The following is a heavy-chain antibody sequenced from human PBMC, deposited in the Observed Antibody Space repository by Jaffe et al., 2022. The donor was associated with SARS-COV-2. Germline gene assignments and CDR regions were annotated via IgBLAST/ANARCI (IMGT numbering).Heavy chain of an antibody. Sequence: QVQVVQSGSELKEPGASVKVSCKASGYTFTTHGINWVRQAPGQGLEWMGWINTKTGNPTYVQGFTGRFVFSLDTSVNTAYLHISSLKAEDTATYFCARETYQLSGGDLYWGQGTLVTVSS. CDR3: ARETYQLSGGDLY. V-gene: IGHV7-4-1*02. J-gene: IGHJ4*02. D-gene: IGHD2-2*01. CDR1: GYTFTTHG. CDR2: INTKTGNP.